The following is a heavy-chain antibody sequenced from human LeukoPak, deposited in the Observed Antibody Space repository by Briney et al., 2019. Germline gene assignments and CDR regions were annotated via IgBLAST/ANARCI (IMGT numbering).Heavy chain of an antibody. D-gene: IGHD3-9*01. CDR3: ARVRRYFDWLLSNYFDY. J-gene: IGHJ4*02. CDR2: IYHGGSP. V-gene: IGHV4-30-2*01. Sequence: SQTLSLTCTVSDGSITSGAFSWNWIRQPPGRGLEWVGYIYHGGSPYYNPSLKSRVTISVDWSKNQFSLSLSSVTAADTAVYYCARVRRYFDWLLSNYFDYWGQGTLVTVSS. CDR1: DGSITSGAFS.